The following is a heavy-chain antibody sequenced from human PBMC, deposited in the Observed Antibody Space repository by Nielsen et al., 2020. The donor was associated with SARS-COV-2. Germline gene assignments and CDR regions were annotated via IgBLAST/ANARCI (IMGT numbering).Heavy chain of an antibody. D-gene: IGHD6-19*01. CDR1: GGTFSSYA. CDR3: ARERFSSGWYEVNY. V-gene: IGHV1-69*04. J-gene: IGHJ4*02. Sequence: SVKVSCKASGGTFSSYAISWVRQAPGQGLEWMGRIIPILGIANYAQKFQGRVMITADKSTSTAYMELSSLRSEDTAVYYCARERFSSGWYEVNYWGQGTLVTVSS. CDR2: IIPILGIA.